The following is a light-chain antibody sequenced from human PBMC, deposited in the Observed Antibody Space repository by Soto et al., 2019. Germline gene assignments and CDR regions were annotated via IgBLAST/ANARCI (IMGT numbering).Light chain of an antibody. CDR3: MQGTNWPLT. Sequence: EVVVTQSPLSLPVTLGQPASISCRSSQSLVYSDGNTYLNWFQQRPGQSQRRLIYQVSNRDSGVLDTFSGSGSGNEFTLKISSVAAEDVGVSYCMQGTNWPLTFDAGTNVEIK. CDR2: QVS. J-gene: IGKJ4*01. CDR1: QSLVYSDGNTY. V-gene: IGKV2-30*01.